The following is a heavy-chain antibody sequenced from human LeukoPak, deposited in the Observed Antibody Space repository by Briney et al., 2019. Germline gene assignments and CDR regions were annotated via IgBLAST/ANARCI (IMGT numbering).Heavy chain of an antibody. CDR2: IYYSGST. J-gene: IGHJ3*02. D-gene: IGHD3-16*02. CDR3: ARDMITFGGVIVKGYDI. CDR1: GGSISSSSYY. Sequence: NPSETLSLTCTVSGGSISSSSYYWGWIRQPPGKGLEWIGSIYYSGSTYYNPSLKSRVTISVDTSKHQFSLKLSSVTAADTAVYYSARDMITFGGVIVKGYDIWGQGTMVTVSS. V-gene: IGHV4-39*07.